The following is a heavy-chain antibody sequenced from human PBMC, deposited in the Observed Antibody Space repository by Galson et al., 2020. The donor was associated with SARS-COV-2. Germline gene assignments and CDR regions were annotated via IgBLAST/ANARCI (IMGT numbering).Heavy chain of an antibody. Sequence: GGSLRLSCAASGFTFSSYAMSWVRQAPGKGLEWVSAISGSGGSTYYADSVKGRFTISRDNAKNTLYLQMNSLRAEDTAVYYCAKDRYDYGDYQDFDYWGQGTLVTVSS. D-gene: IGHD4-17*01. CDR1: GFTFSSYA. J-gene: IGHJ4*02. V-gene: IGHV3-23*01. CDR2: ISGSGGST. CDR3: AKDRYDYGDYQDFDY.